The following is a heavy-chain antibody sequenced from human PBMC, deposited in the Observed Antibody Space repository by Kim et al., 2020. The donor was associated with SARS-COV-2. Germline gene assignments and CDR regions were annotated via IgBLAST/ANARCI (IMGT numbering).Heavy chain of an antibody. CDR2: VTGSGNRT. Sequence: GGSLTLSCAASGFIFDSYSMTWVRQAPGKGLEWVSAVTGSGNRTYYADSVKGRFTISRDNSKNTVYLQMNSLRVEDTALYFCAREIPGLGHWGQGTLVTVSS. J-gene: IGHJ4*02. CDR3: AREIPGLGH. V-gene: IGHV3-23*01. CDR1: GFIFDSYS. D-gene: IGHD3-9*01.